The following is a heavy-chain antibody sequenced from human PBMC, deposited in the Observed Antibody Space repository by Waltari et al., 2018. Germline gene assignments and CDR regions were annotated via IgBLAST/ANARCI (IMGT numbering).Heavy chain of an antibody. D-gene: IGHD7-27*01. J-gene: IGHJ4*02. CDR1: GFTFSTYW. CDR3: VRDEPGDGLDY. Sequence: EVQLVESGGALVQPGGSLRLSCATSGFTFSTYWMHWVRQAPGKGLMWVAHIESDESRTTYAESVKGRFTISRDNAKNTVYLQMNSLRDEDTAVYYCVRDEPGDGLDYWGQGTLVTVSS. CDR2: IESDESRT. V-gene: IGHV3-74*03.